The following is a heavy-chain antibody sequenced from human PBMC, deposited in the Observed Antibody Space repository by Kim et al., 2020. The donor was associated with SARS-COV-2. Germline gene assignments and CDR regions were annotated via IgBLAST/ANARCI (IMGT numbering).Heavy chain of an antibody. Sequence: SETLSLTCTVSGGSISSGSYYWSWIRQPAGKGLEWIGRIYTSGSANYNPSLKSRVTISVDTSKNQFSLKLSSVTAADTAVYYCARCIGSSWSYYYYGMDVWGQGTTVTVSS. CDR1: GGSISSGSYY. CDR2: IYTSGSA. D-gene: IGHD6-13*01. V-gene: IGHV4-61*02. CDR3: ARCIGSSWSYYYYGMDV. J-gene: IGHJ6*02.